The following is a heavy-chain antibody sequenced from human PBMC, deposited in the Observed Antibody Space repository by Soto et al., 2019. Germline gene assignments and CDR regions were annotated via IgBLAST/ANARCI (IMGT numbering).Heavy chain of an antibody. Sequence: SETLSLTCTVSGGSISSYYWSWIRQPPGKGLEWIGYIYYSGSTNYNPSLKSRVTISVDTSKNQFSLKLSSVTAADTAVHYCARPIMTGYYIGAFDIWGQGTMVTVSS. CDR2: IYYSGST. J-gene: IGHJ3*02. CDR1: GGSISSYY. D-gene: IGHD3-9*01. CDR3: ARPIMTGYYIGAFDI. V-gene: IGHV4-59*08.